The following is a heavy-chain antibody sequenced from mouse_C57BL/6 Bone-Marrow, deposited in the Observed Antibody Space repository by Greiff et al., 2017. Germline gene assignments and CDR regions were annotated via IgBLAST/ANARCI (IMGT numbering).Heavy chain of an antibody. J-gene: IGHJ4*01. V-gene: IGHV5-4*03. Sequence: EVMLVESGGGLVKPGGSLKLSCAASGFTFSSYAMSWVRQTPEKRLEWVATISDGGSYTYYPDNVKGRFTISRENAKNNLYLQMSHLKSEDTAMYYCTRGVSPMDYWGQGTSVTVSS. CDR1: GFTFSSYA. CDR2: ISDGGSYT. CDR3: TRGVSPMDY.